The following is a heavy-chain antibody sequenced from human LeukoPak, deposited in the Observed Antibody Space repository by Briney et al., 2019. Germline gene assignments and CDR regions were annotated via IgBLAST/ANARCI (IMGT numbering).Heavy chain of an antibody. D-gene: IGHD3-9*01. J-gene: IGHJ4*02. CDR2: ISGSGGNT. CDR3: AKGAGFYEILTDYYFDY. V-gene: IGHV3-23*01. CDR1: GFSFSIFA. Sequence: GGSLRLSCAASGFSFSIFAMSWVRQAPGKGLEWVSAISGSGGNTYYADSVKDRFTFFRDNSKNTLYLQMNSLRGEDTAVYYCAKGAGFYEILTDYYFDYWGQGTLVTVSS.